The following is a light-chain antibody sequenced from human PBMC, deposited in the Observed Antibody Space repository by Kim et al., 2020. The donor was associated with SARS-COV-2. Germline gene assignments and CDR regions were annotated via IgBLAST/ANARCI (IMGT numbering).Light chain of an antibody. J-gene: IGKJ5*01. V-gene: IGKV1-39*01. Sequence: SVGDRVIITCRTSQSISSHLNWYQQKPGKAPKLLIFAASSLQSGVPSRFSGSGSGTDFTLPITTLQPEDFATYYCQQGYSSPQITFGQGTRLEIK. CDR2: AAS. CDR3: QQGYSSPQIT. CDR1: QSISSH.